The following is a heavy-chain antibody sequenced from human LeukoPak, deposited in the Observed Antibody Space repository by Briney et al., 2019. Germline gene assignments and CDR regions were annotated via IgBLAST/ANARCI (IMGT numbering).Heavy chain of an antibody. D-gene: IGHD3-10*01. Sequence: ASVKVSCKASGYTFTSYYLHRVREAPGQSLEWMGIINPRGGTTTYAQKFQGRVTMTRDTTTSTVYMELSSLRAEDTAVYYCARDQEGIPYWHLDLWGRGTLVTVPS. CDR3: ARDQEGIPYWHLDL. CDR2: INPRGGTT. V-gene: IGHV1-46*01. CDR1: GYTFTSYY. J-gene: IGHJ2*01.